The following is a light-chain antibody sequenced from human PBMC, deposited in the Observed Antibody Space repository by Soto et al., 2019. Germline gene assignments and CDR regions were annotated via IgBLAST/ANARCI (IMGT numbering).Light chain of an antibody. J-gene: IGKJ1*01. V-gene: IGKV3-15*01. CDR3: QQYNNWPPVT. Sequence: EIVMTQSPATLSVSPGERATLSCRASQSVSSNLAWYQQKPGQAPRLLIYGASTRATGIPARFSGSGSGTEFTLTINSLQSEDFAVYYCQQYNNWPPVTFGQGTKVEIK. CDR1: QSVSSN. CDR2: GAS.